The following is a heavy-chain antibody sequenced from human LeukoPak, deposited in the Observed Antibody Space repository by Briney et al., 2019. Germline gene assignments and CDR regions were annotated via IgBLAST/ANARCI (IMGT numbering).Heavy chain of an antibody. CDR3: ARSPLLGGNDRLYYFDY. D-gene: IGHD5-12*01. CDR1: GNSFTNYW. V-gene: IGHV5-51*01. Sequence: GESLKISCKGSGNSFTNYWIGWVRQMPGKGLEWMGIIFPGDSDTRYSPSFQGQVTISADKSISTAYLHWSSLKASDTAIYYCARSPLLGGNDRLYYFDYWGQGTLVTVSS. CDR2: IFPGDSDT. J-gene: IGHJ4*02.